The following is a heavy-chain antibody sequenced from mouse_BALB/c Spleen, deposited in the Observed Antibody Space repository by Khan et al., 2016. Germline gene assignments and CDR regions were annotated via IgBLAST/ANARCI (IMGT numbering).Heavy chain of an antibody. Sequence: EVQLQESGAELVRPGALVKLSCKASGFNIKDYYMHWVKQRPEQGLEWIGWIDPENGNTIYDPKFQGKASITADTSSNTAYLQLSSLTSEDTAVYYCASYGNYAMYYWGQGASVAVSS. CDR3: ASYGNYAMYY. V-gene: IGHV14-1*02. J-gene: IGHJ4*01. CDR1: GFNIKDYY. CDR2: IDPENGNT. D-gene: IGHD2-10*02.